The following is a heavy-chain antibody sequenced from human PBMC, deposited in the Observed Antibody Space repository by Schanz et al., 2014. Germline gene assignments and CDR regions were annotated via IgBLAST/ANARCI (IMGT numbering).Heavy chain of an antibody. Sequence: QVQLVQSGADVKKPGSSVRVSCKASGGTFSRLTFSWVRQAPGQGLEWMGRIIPSLGLAKYEQKFQDKVTITADTSTTTAYMELSGLRSEDTAVYYCARGGGPEDVFDIWGQGTILTVSS. V-gene: IGHV1-69*02. J-gene: IGHJ3*02. CDR2: IIPSLGLA. D-gene: IGHD2-15*01. CDR3: ARGGGPEDVFDI. CDR1: GGTFSRLT.